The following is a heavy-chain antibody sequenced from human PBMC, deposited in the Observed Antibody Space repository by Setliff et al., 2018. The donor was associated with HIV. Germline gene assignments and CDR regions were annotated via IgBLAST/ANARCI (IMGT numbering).Heavy chain of an antibody. CDR1: GGSISSGSYF. V-gene: IGHV4-61*02. J-gene: IGHJ4*02. D-gene: IGHD2-8*01. CDR2: IYSSGIT. CDR3: ARDPYCPNTCYEDFTFDS. Sequence: SETLSLTCTVSGGSISSGSYFWNWIRQPAGKGLEWIGRIYSSGITNYNPSLKSRLTISLDTSKNQFSLQVTSVTAADTAVYYCARDPYCPNTCYEDFTFDSWGQGTLGTVSS.